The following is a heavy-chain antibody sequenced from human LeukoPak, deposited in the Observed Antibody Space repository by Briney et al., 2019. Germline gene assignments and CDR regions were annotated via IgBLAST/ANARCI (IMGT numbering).Heavy chain of an antibody. Sequence: ASVKVSCKASGYTFTGYYMHWVRQAPGQGLEWMGWINPSGGSTSYAQKFQGRVTMTRDMSTSTVYMELSSLRSEDTAVYYCARDQAGPSGSYQVWGQGTLVTVSS. V-gene: IGHV1-46*01. J-gene: IGHJ4*02. CDR3: ARDQAGPSGSYQV. CDR1: GYTFTGYY. D-gene: IGHD1-26*01. CDR2: INPSGGST.